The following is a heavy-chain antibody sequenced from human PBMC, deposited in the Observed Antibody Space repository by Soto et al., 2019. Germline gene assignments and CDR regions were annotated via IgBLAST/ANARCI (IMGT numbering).Heavy chain of an antibody. Sequence: QVQLVQSGAEVKKPGSSVQVSCQSSGGTFSSYTISWVRQAPGQGLEWMGRIIPILGIANYAQKFQGRVTITADKSTNTAYMELSSLRSEDTAVYYCATIGYGDYDYWGQGTLVTVSS. J-gene: IGHJ4*02. D-gene: IGHD4-17*01. CDR2: IIPILGIA. V-gene: IGHV1-69*02. CDR1: GGTFSSYT. CDR3: ATIGYGDYDY.